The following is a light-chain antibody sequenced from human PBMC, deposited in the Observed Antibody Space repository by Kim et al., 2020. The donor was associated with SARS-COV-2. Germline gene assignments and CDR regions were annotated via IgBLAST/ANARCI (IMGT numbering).Light chain of an antibody. CDR3: QTWGTGGV. V-gene: IGLV4-69*01. Sequence: GASVKLSCTRSSGNSSSEIGWQQQQPEKGPRDLMKLNSDGSHSKGDGISERCSGSSSGAERYLTIDSLQAEDEADYYCQTWGTGGVFGGGTKLTVL. J-gene: IGLJ3*02. CDR2: LNSDGSH. CDR1: SGNSSSE.